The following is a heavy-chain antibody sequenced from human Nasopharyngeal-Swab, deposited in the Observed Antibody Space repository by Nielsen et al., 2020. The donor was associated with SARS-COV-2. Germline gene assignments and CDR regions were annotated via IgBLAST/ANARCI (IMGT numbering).Heavy chain of an antibody. CDR1: GFTFSSYA. D-gene: IGHD3-3*01. V-gene: IGHV3-23*01. CDR2: ISGSGGST. CDR3: AKDARYDFWSGYYFDY. J-gene: IGHJ4*02. Sequence: GGSLRLSCAASGFTFSSYAMSWVCQAPGKGLEWVSAISGSGGSTYYADSVKGRFTISRDNSKNTLYLQMNSLRAEDTAVYYCAKDARYDFWSGYYFDYWGQGTLVTVSS.